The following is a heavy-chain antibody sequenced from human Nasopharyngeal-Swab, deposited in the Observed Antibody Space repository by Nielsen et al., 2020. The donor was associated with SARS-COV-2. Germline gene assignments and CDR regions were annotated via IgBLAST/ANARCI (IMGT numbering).Heavy chain of an antibody. CDR1: GFTFSNAW. CDR2: IKSKTDGGTT. Sequence: GGSLRLSCAASGFTFSNAWMSWVRQAPGKGLEWVGRIKSKTDGGTTDYAAPVKGRFTISRDDSKNTLYLQMNSLKTEDTAAYYCTTGPLGYCSGGSCSDAFDIWGQGTMVTVSS. V-gene: IGHV3-15*01. D-gene: IGHD2-15*01. J-gene: IGHJ3*02. CDR3: TTGPLGYCSGGSCSDAFDI.